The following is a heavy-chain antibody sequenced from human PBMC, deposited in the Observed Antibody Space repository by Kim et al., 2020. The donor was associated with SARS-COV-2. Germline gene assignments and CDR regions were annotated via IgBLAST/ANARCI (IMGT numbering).Heavy chain of an antibody. J-gene: IGHJ5*01. CDR3: AKDLFYVAGRGYFDS. D-gene: IGHD3-10*01. CDR1: GFTFSDHA. V-gene: IGHV3-23*01. Sequence: GGSLRLSCEASGFTFSDHAMSWVRRAPGKGLEWVSGISGSIPDTKYGDSVRGRFTISRDNSKNTLYLQMDSLRVEDTAVYYCAKDLFYVAGRGYFDSWG. CDR2: ISGSIPDT.